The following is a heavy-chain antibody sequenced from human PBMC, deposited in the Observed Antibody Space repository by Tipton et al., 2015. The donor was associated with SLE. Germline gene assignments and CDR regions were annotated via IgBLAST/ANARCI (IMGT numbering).Heavy chain of an antibody. D-gene: IGHD3-10*01. Sequence: SLRLSCAASGFTFTNNAMNWVRQAPGKGLEWVSGINSEGGTVYADSVKGRFTISRDISKNMVFLQMNSLRAEGTAIYYCAKDPLGSGPNFDYWGQGTLVTVSS. J-gene: IGHJ4*02. CDR3: AKDPLGSGPNFDY. CDR2: INSEGGT. V-gene: IGHV3-23*01. CDR1: GFTFTNNA.